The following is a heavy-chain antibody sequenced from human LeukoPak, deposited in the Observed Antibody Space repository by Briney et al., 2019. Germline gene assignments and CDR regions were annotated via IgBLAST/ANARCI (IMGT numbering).Heavy chain of an antibody. CDR2: IYYSGST. Sequence: SETLSLTCTVSGGSINSGDYYWSWIRQPPGKGPEWIGYIYYSGSTYYNPSLKSRVTISVDTSKIQFSLKLSSVTAADTAVYYCARDVLPLGAFDIWGQGTMVTVSS. V-gene: IGHV4-30-4*01. J-gene: IGHJ3*02. CDR1: GGSINSGDYY. CDR3: ARDVLPLGAFDI.